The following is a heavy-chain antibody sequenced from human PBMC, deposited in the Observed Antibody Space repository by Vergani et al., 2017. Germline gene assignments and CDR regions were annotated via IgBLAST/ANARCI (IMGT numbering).Heavy chain of an antibody. CDR1: GGSISSSSYY. V-gene: IGHV4-39*01. D-gene: IGHD6-6*01. CDR2: IYYSGST. CDR3: AGHNGEIAARPYGWFDP. J-gene: IGHJ5*02. Sequence: QLQLQESGPGLVKPSETLSLTCTVSGGSISSSSYYWGWIRQPPGKGLEWIGSIYYSGSTYYNPSLKSRVTISVDTSKNQFSLKLSSVTAADTAVYYCAGHNGEIAARPYGWFDPWGQGTLVTVSS.